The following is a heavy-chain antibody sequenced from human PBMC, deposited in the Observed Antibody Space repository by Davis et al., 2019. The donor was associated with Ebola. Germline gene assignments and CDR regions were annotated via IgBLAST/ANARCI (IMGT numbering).Heavy chain of an antibody. D-gene: IGHD2/OR15-2a*01. V-gene: IGHV4-39*07. CDR2: IYHSGST. CDR3: ARYFGAFDI. J-gene: IGHJ3*02. Sequence: SETLSPTCTVPGVSISSGSHYWGWIRQAPGKGLEWIGSIYHSGSTYYNPSLKSRVTISVDTSKNQFSLKLSSVTAADTAVYYCARYFGAFDIWGQGTMVTVSS. CDR1: GVSISSGSHY.